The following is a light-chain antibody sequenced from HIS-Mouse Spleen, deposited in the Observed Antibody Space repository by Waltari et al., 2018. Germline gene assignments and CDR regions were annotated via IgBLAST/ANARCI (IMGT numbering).Light chain of an antibody. V-gene: IGLV2-23*01. CDR3: CSYAGSSTWV. J-gene: IGLJ3*02. CDR2: EGS. CDR1: SSDVGSYNL. Sequence: QSALTQPASVSGSPGQSITISCTGTSSDVGSYNLVSWYQQHPGKAPKLMFCEGSKRPSGVSNRFSGSKSGNTASLTISGLQAEEEADYYCCSYAGSSTWVFGGGTKLTVL.